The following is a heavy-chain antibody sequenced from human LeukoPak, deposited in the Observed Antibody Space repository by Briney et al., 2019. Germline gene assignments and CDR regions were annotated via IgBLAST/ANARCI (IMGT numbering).Heavy chain of an antibody. J-gene: IGHJ3*02. CDR1: GVSVSSSNW. D-gene: IGHD3-22*01. CDR2: IYHSGST. Sequence: PSETLSLTCIVSGVSVSSSNWWSWVRQPPGKGLEWIGEIYHSGSTNYNPSLKSRVTISVDKSKNQFSLKLSSVTAADTAVYYCARDGSPGNDSSGYLRDAFDIWGQGTMVTVSS. CDR3: ARDGSPGNDSSGYLRDAFDI. V-gene: IGHV4-4*02.